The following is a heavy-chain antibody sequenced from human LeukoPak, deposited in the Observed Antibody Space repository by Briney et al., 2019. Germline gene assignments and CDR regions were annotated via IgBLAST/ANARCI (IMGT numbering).Heavy chain of an antibody. CDR3: AKARYSSSWWVVDY. J-gene: IGHJ4*02. CDR1: GFTFSNYA. CDR2: ISGSGGST. V-gene: IGHV3-23*01. Sequence: GGSLRLSCAASGFTFSNYAMSWVRQAPGKGLEWVSAISGSGGSTYYADSAKGRFTISRDNSKNTVYLQMNSLRAEDTAVYYCAKARYSSSWWVVDYWGQGTLVTVSS. D-gene: IGHD6-6*01.